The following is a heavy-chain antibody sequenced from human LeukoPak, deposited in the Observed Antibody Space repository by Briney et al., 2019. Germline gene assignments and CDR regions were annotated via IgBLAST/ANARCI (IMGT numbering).Heavy chain of an antibody. J-gene: IGHJ6*03. Sequence: PSETLSLTCAVYGGSFSGYYWSWIRQPPGKGLEWIGEINHSGSTNYNPSLKSRVTISVDTSKNQFSLKLSSVTAADTAVYYCARHWAPLIVPAALYYYYYMDVWGKGTTVTVSS. CDR1: GGSFSGYY. D-gene: IGHD2-2*01. CDR2: INHSGST. CDR3: ARHWAPLIVPAALYYYYYMDV. V-gene: IGHV4-34*01.